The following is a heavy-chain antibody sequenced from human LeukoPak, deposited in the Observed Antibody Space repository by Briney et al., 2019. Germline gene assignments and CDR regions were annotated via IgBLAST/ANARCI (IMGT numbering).Heavy chain of an antibody. CDR1: GFTFSYYY. Sequence: GGSLRLSCAASGFTFSYYYMSWIRQAPGKGLEWVSYISSSGSTIYYADSVKGRFTISRDNAKNSLYLQMNGLRAEDTAVYYCAREYYYYDSSGYYPPAYWGQGTLVTVSS. CDR2: ISSSGSTI. J-gene: IGHJ4*02. D-gene: IGHD3-22*01. CDR3: AREYYYYDSSGYYPPAY. V-gene: IGHV3-11*01.